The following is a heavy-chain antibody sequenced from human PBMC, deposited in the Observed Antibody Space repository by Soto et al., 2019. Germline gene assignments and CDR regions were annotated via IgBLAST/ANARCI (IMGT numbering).Heavy chain of an antibody. D-gene: IGHD4-17*01. Sequence: GGSLRLSCAASGFTFSSYWMHWVRQAPGKGLVWVSRINSDGSSTSYADSVKGRFTISRDNAKNTLYLQMNSLRAEDTAVYYCARDPPGYGDYVLESDNWFDPWGQGTLVTVSS. CDR1: GFTFSSYW. CDR3: ARDPPGYGDYVLESDNWFDP. J-gene: IGHJ5*02. CDR2: INSDGSST. V-gene: IGHV3-74*01.